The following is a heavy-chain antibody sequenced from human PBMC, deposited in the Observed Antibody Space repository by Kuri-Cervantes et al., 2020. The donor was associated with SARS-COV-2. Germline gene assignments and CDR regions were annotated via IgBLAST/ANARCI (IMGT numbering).Heavy chain of an antibody. D-gene: IGHD1-1*01. Sequence: GGSLRLSCAASGFTFDDYAMHWVRQAPGKGLEWVSAISGSGGSTYYADSVKGRFTISRDNSKNTLYLQMNSLRAEDTAVYYCVRDGDHWNFDYWGQGTLVTVSS. CDR3: VRDGDHWNFDY. CDR2: ISGSGGST. J-gene: IGHJ4*02. CDR1: GFTFDDYA. V-gene: IGHV3-23*01.